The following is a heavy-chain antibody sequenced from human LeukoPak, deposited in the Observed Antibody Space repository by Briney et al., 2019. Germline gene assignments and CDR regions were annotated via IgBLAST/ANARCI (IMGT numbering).Heavy chain of an antibody. D-gene: IGHD4-17*01. CDR3: AKDILDGDYVGYFDY. CDR1: GFTFSSYG. V-gene: IGHV3-30*18. J-gene: IGHJ4*02. CDR2: ISYDGSNK. Sequence: GGSLRLSCAASGFTFSSYGMHWVRQAPGKGLEWVAVISYDGSNKYYADSVKGRFTISRDNSKNTLYLQMNSLRAEDTAVYYCAKDILDGDYVGYFDYWGQGTLVTVSS.